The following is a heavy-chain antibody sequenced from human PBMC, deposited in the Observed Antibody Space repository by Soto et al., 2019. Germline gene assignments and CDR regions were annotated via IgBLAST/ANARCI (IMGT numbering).Heavy chain of an antibody. CDR3: ATKVRAKNYYYYGMDT. CDR1: GFAFNTSG. J-gene: IGHJ6*02. V-gene: IGHV3-30*03. CDR2: ISYDGNTQ. Sequence: QVQLVESGGGVVQPGRSLRLSCEDSGFAFNTSGMYWVRQSPGRGLEWVAVISYDGNTQYYAESLKGRFTISRDNSKNTLFLNMNRLRSEDTAVYHCATKVRAKNYYYYGMDTWGQGTMVTVSS.